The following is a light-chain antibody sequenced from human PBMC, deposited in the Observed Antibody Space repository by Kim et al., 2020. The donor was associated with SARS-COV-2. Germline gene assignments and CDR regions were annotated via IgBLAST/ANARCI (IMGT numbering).Light chain of an antibody. V-gene: IGKV3-11*01. CDR1: QSVSSY. J-gene: IGKJ4*01. CDR3: QQRSNWPRT. Sequence: EIVLTQSPATLSLSPGERATLSCRASQSVSSYLAWYQQKPGRAPRLLIHDASNRATGIPARFSGSGSGTDFTLIISSLEPEDFAVYYCQQRSNWPRTFGGGTKVDIK. CDR2: DAS.